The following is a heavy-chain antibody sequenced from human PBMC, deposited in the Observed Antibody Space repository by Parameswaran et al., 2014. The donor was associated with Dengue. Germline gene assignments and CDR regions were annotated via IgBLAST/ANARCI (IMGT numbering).Heavy chain of an antibody. D-gene: IGHD1-26*01. CDR2: IYYSGST. V-gene: IGHV4-59*01. CDR3: ARARWELLTFDY. Sequence: WIRQPPGKGLEWIGYIYYSGSTNYNPSLKSRVTISVDTSKNQFSLKLSSVTAADTAVYYCARARWELLTFDYWGQGTLVTVSS. J-gene: IGHJ4*02.